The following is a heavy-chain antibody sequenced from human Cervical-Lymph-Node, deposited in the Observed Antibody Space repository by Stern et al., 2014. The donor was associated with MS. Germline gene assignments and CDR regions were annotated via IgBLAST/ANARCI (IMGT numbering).Heavy chain of an antibody. CDR2: MNPNSGNT. V-gene: IGHV1-8*01. D-gene: IGHD5-12*01. CDR1: GYTFTRYD. Sequence: VQLVESGAEVKKPGASVKVSCKASGYTFTRYDINWVRQATGQGLEWMGWMNPNSGNTGYAQKFQGRVTMTRNTSISTAYMELSSLRSEDTAVDYCARRGSESYFYYGMDVWGQGTTVTVSS. CDR3: ARRGSESYFYYGMDV. J-gene: IGHJ6*02.